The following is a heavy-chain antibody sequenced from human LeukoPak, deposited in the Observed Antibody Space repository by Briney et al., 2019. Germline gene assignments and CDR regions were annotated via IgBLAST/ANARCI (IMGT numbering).Heavy chain of an antibody. J-gene: IGHJ4*02. V-gene: IGHV3-21*01. CDR1: GFTFSSYS. CDR3: ARLDTGSSQPQWTY. CDR2: ISSSSSYI. D-gene: IGHD6-13*01. Sequence: GGSLRLSCGASGFTFSSYSMNWVRQAPGKGLEWVSSISSSSSYIYYADSVKGRFTISRDNAKNSLYLQMNSLRAEDTAVYYCARLDTGSSQPQWTYWGQGTLVTVSS.